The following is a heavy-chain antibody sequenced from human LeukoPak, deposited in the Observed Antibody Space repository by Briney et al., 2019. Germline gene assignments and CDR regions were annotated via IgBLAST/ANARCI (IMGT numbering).Heavy chain of an antibody. D-gene: IGHD5-12*01. CDR3: AKEMRVATIAFDY. CDR2: ISASGGST. V-gene: IGHV3-23*01. Sequence: GGSLRLSCAASGFTFSSYAMSWVRQAPGKGLEWVSAISASGGSTYYADSVKGRFTISRDNSKNTLYLRMNSLSAEDTAVYYCAKEMRVATIAFDYWGQGTLVTVSS. CDR1: GFTFSSYA. J-gene: IGHJ4*02.